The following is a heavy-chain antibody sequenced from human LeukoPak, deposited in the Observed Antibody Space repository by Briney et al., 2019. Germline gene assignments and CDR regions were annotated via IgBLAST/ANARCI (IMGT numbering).Heavy chain of an antibody. J-gene: IGHJ4*02. CDR1: GFTFSTYA. CDR3: AKSDCGGDCHLLDY. Sequence: GGSLRLSCAASGFTFSTYAMSWVRQAPGKGLEWVSHFGGSGGTIYYVDSVKGRFTISRDNSKNTLYLQMNSLRAEDTAVYYCAKSDCGGDCHLLDYWGQGTLVTVSS. V-gene: IGHV3-23*01. CDR2: FGGSGGTI. D-gene: IGHD2-21*02.